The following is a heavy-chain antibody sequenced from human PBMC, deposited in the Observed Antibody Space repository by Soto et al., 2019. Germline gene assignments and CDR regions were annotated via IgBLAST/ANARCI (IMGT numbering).Heavy chain of an antibody. V-gene: IGHV4-31*03. CDR3: ARDNGGSSSSSAFDI. CDR2: IYYSGST. D-gene: IGHD6-6*01. Sequence: QVQLQESGPGLVKPSQTLSLTCTVSGGSISSGGYYWSWIRQHPGKGLEWIGYIYYSGSTYYNPSIQSRVTISVDTSKNQFSLKLSSVTAADTAVYYCARDNGGSSSSSAFDIWGQGTMVTVSS. J-gene: IGHJ3*02. CDR1: GGSISSGGYY.